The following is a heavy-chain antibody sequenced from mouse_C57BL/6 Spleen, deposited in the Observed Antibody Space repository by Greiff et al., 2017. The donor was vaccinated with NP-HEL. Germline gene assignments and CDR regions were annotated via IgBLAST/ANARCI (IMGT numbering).Heavy chain of an antibody. CDR1: GYTFTSYW. V-gene: IGHV1-52*01. J-gene: IGHJ3*01. Sequence: QVQLQQPGAELVRPGSSVKLSCKASGYTFTSYWMHWVKQRPIQGLEWIGNIDPSDSETHYNQKFKDKATLTVDKSSSTAYMQLSSLTSEDSAVYYCAREDDGYYWFAYWGQGTLVTVSA. CDR2: IDPSDSET. CDR3: AREDDGYYWFAY. D-gene: IGHD2-3*01.